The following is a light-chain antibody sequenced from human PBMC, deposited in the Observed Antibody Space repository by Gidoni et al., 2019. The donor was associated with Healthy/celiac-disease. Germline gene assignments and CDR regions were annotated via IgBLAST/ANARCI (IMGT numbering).Light chain of an antibody. V-gene: IGKV3-20*01. CDR2: GAS. J-gene: IGKJ1*01. CDR1: QQVSSSY. CDR3: QQYGSSPRT. Sequence: IVLTQSPGTLSLSPGERATLTCRASQQVSSSYLAWYQQKPGQAPRLLIYGASSRATGVPDRFSGSGSGTDFTLTISRLEPEDFAVYYCQQYGSSPRTFGQGTKVEIK.